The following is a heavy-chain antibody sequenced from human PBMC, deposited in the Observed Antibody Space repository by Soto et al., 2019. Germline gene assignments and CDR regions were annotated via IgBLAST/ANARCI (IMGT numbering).Heavy chain of an antibody. CDR1: GFTFSSYV. CDR3: VKADQNWNYINGAFDI. CDR2: ISGSGDNT. D-gene: IGHD1-7*01. J-gene: IGHJ3*02. Sequence: GGSLRLSCAASGFTFSSYVMSWVRQAPGKGLEWVSGISGSGDNTYYADSVKGRFTISRDNSKNTLYLQMNSLRAEDTAVFYCVKADQNWNYINGAFDIWGQGTMVTVSS. V-gene: IGHV3-23*01.